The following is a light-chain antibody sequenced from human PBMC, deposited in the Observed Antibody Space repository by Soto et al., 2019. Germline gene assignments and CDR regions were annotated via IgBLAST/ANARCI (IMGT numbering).Light chain of an antibody. CDR2: DAS. CDR1: QSVTTH. J-gene: IGKJ4*01. V-gene: IGKV3-11*01. Sequence: EIVFTQSPSTLSLSPGERATLYCRASQSVTTHLAWSQQKPGQAPRLLILDASKRATGIPARFSGSGSGTDFTLTISSLEPEDFAVYYCQQRSGRLPPFGGGTKVDIK. CDR3: QQRSGRLPP.